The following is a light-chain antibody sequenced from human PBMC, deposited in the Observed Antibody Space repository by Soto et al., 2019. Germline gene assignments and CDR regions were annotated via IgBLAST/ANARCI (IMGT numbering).Light chain of an antibody. CDR3: QQYGSLPWT. Sequence: DIVLTQSPGTLSLSPGEKATLSCRASQSVSSNYLAWYQQKPGQAPRPLIYGASSRAIGIPDRFSGSGSGTDFTLTISRLEPEDFAVYYCQQYGSLPWTFGQGTKV. V-gene: IGKV3-20*01. CDR2: GAS. CDR1: QSVSSNY. J-gene: IGKJ1*01.